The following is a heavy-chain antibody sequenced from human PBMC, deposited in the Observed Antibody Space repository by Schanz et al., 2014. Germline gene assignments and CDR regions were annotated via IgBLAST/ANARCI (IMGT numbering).Heavy chain of an antibody. CDR2: IYYGGDA. CDR1: GYSVSHDH. J-gene: IGHJ4*02. Sequence: QVQLQESGPGLVKPSETLSLTCTVAGYSVSHDHWSWIRQPPGKGLEYIGYIYYGGDANYNPSLESRAPLSLDPSKNPSPLNRSSVTAADTAVYYCARLHYVSARDFDFWGQGIPVTVSS. V-gene: IGHV4-59*08. CDR3: ARLHYVSARDFDF. D-gene: IGHD3-16*01.